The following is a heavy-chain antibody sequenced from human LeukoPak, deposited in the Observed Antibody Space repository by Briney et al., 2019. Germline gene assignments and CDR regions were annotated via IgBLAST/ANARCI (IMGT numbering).Heavy chain of an antibody. Sequence: SETLSLTCTVSGGSISSYYWSWIRQPPGKGLEWIGYIYYSGSTNYNPSLKSRVTISVDTPKNQFSLKLSSVTAADTAVYYCARSGQLSRIDYWGQGTLVTVSS. CDR3: ARSGQLSRIDY. CDR1: GGSISSYY. CDR2: IYYSGST. V-gene: IGHV4-59*01. D-gene: IGHD5-24*01. J-gene: IGHJ4*02.